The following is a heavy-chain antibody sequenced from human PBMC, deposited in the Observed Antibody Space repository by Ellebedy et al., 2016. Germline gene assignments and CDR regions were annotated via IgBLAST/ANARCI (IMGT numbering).Heavy chain of an antibody. CDR1: GFTFSSYA. Sequence: GESLKISXAASGFTFSSYAMSWVRQAPGKGLEWVSAISGSGGSTYYADSVKGRFTISRDNSKNTLYLQMNSLRAEDTAVYYCAKGYGPTPFDYWGQGTLVTVSS. V-gene: IGHV3-23*01. CDR2: ISGSGGST. D-gene: IGHD1-1*01. J-gene: IGHJ4*02. CDR3: AKGYGPTPFDY.